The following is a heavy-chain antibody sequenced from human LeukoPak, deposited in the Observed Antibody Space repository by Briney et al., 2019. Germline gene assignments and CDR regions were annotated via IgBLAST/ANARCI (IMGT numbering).Heavy chain of an antibody. CDR2: MHHGGSF. CDR1: GGSIISSNY. Sequence: PSETLSLTCSVSGGSIISSNYWGWIRQVPGKGLQWIGMMHHGGSFYYHSSLKSRISISVDTSKNQFSLKLTSVTATDTATYFCARLELDPAAMVDHWGQGTLVIVSS. CDR3: ARLELDPAAMVDH. J-gene: IGHJ5*02. D-gene: IGHD2-2*01. V-gene: IGHV4-39*01.